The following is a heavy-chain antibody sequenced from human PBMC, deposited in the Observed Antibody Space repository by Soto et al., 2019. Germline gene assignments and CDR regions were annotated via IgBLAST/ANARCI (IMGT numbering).Heavy chain of an antibody. J-gene: IGHJ4*02. D-gene: IGHD6-19*01. Sequence: ESGGVLVQPGGSLRLSCVASGFTFDSHWMHWVRKAPGEGLVWVSRIKTDGYAAAYADSVKGRFTISRDNTKNTVYLQMNSLRAEDTAVYFCVRESGVAADCWGQGTLVTVSS. V-gene: IGHV3-74*01. CDR2: IKTDGYAA. CDR3: VRESGVAADC. CDR1: GFTFDSHW.